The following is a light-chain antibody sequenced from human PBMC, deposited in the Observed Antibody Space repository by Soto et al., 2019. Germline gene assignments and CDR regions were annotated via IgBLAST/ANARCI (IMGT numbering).Light chain of an antibody. CDR2: AAS. CDR1: QSIANY. Sequence: QITQSPSSLSASVGDRVTITCRASQSIANYLNWYQQKPGKAPKLLIYAASTLQSGVPSKFSGSGFGTDFTLTISILQPEDFATYYCQQNDTLTLNTSGQGTRLEVK. V-gene: IGKV1-39*01. J-gene: IGKJ5*01. CDR3: QQNDTLTLNT.